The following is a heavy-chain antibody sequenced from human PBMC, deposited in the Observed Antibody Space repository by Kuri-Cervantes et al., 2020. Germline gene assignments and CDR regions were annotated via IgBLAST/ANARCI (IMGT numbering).Heavy chain of an antibody. J-gene: IGHJ6*03. CDR1: GYTFTGYY. CDR2: IHPNSGGT. V-gene: IGHV1-2*02. D-gene: IGHD6-13*01. CDR3: ARDMSRIAAAGTSFYYYYMDV. Sequence: ASVKVSCKASGYTFTGYYMHWVRQAPGQGLEWMGWIHPNSGGTNYAQMFQGRVTLARDASINTAYMELNRLTSDDTAVYFCARDMSRIAAAGTSFYYYYMDVWGKGTTVTVSS.